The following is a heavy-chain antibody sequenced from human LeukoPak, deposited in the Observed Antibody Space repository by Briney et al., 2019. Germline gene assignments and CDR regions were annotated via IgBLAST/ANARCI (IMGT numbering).Heavy chain of an antibody. D-gene: IGHD1-26*01. CDR2: ISSSSSYI. CDR1: GFTFSSYS. Sequence: GGSLRLSCAASGFTFSSYSMNWVRQAPGKGLEWVSSISSSSSYIHYADSVKGRFTISRDNAKNSLYLQMNSLRAEDTAVYYCASTTYSGSYFWFDPWGQGTLVTVSS. J-gene: IGHJ5*02. V-gene: IGHV3-21*01. CDR3: ASTTYSGSYFWFDP.